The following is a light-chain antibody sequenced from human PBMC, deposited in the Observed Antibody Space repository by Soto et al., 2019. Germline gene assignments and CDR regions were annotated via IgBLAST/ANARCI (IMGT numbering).Light chain of an antibody. V-gene: IGKV1-9*01. J-gene: IGKJ5*01. CDR2: AAS. Sequence: GASVPITCRASQLIRTSLDWYQVKPGKAPKLLIYAASTLESGVPSRFSATVSGTEFSLTITSLQPEDFATYYCQQLFDSPITFGQGTRLEI. CDR3: QQLFDSPIT. CDR1: QLIRTS.